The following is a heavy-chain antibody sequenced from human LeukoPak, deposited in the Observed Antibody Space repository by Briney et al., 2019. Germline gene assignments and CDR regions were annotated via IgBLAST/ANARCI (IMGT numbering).Heavy chain of an antibody. J-gene: IGHJ4*02. CDR3: ARTGPYNWNYYYFDY. Sequence: ASVKVSCKASGYTFTSYYMHWARQAPGQGLEWMGIINPSGGSTSYAQKFQGRVTMTRDTSTSTVYMELSSLRSEDTAVYYCARTGPYNWNYYYFDYWGQGTLVTVSS. CDR1: GYTFTSYY. V-gene: IGHV1-46*01. D-gene: IGHD1-7*01. CDR2: INPSGGST.